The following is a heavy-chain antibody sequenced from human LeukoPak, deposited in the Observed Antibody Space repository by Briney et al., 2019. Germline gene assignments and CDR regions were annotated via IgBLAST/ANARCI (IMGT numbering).Heavy chain of an antibody. CDR3: AREMYCSGGSCYYFDY. CDR2: INAGNGNT. CDR1: GYTFTSYA. Sequence: GASVKVSCKASGYTFTSYAMHWVRQAPGHRLEWMGWINAGNGNTKYSQKVQGRVTITRDTSTSTAYMELRSLRSDDTAVYYCAREMYCSGGSCYYFDYWGQGTLVTVSS. J-gene: IGHJ4*02. D-gene: IGHD2-15*01. V-gene: IGHV1-3*01.